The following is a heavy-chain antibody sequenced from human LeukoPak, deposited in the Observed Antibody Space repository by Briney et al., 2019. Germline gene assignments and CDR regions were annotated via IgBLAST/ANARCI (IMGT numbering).Heavy chain of an antibody. J-gene: IGHJ4*02. CDR1: GESVSSNNAA. D-gene: IGHD3-16*02. V-gene: IGHV6-1*01. Sequence: SQTLSLTCAISGESVSSNNAAWTWIRQSPSRGLEWLGRTYYRSKWYSDYAVSVKSRITISPDTSKNQFSPQLHSVTPEDTAVYYCAREYLASYLIYWGQGTLVTVSS. CDR3: AREYLASYLIY. CDR2: TYYRSKWYS.